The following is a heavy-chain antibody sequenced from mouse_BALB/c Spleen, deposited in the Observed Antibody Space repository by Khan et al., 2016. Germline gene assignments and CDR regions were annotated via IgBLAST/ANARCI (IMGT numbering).Heavy chain of an antibody. D-gene: IGHD2-2*01. CDR2: INPGSSTI. Sequence: EVKLLESGGGLVQPGGSLNLSCAASGFDFSRYWMSWARQAPGKGQEWIGEINPGSSTINYTPSLKDNFIISRDNAKNTLYLQMSKVRSEDTALYYCARLLWLRAMDYWGQGTSVTVSS. CDR1: GFDFSRYW. J-gene: IGHJ4*01. CDR3: ARLLWLRAMDY. V-gene: IGHV4-2*02.